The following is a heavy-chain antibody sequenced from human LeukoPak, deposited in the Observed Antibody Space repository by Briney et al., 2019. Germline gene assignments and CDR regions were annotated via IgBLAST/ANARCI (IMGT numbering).Heavy chain of an antibody. J-gene: IGHJ4*02. CDR3: ARDLALNY. CDR1: GFTFSSYS. D-gene: IGHD3-16*01. CDR2: ISSSSIYI. Sequence: PGGSLRLSCAASGFTFSSYSMNWVRQAPGKGLEGVSSISSSSIYIYYADSVKGRFTISRDNAKNSLYLQMNSLRVEDTAVYYCARDLALNYWGQGTLVTVSS. V-gene: IGHV3-21*01.